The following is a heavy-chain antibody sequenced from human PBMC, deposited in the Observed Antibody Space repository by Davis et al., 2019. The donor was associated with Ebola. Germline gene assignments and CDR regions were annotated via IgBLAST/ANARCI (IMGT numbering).Heavy chain of an antibody. CDR2: IYYSGST. CDR3: ARDLPSYYYYGMDV. Sequence: PSETLSLTCTVSGGSISSYYWSWIRQPPGKGLEWIGYIYYSGSTNYNPSLKSRVTISVDTSKNQFSLKLSSVTAADTAVYYCARDLPSYYYYGMDVWGQGTTVTVSS. V-gene: IGHV4-59*12. CDR1: GGSISSYY. J-gene: IGHJ6*02.